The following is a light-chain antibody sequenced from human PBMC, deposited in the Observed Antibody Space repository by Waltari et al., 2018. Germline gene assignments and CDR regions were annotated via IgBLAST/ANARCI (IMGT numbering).Light chain of an antibody. J-gene: IGLJ2*01. V-gene: IGLV7-46*01. CDR3: LLHYSGPRV. Sequence: QAVVTQEPSVTVSPGGTVTLTCGSSTGAVTSSHYPYWFQQKPGQAPRTLVYDTSNKHSWTPARFSGSVGGGKAALTLSGAQPEDEAEYYCLLHYSGPRVFGGGTKVTVL. CDR2: DTS. CDR1: TGAVTSSHY.